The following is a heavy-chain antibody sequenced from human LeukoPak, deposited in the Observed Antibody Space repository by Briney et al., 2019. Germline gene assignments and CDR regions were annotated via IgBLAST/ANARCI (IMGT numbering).Heavy chain of an antibody. J-gene: IGHJ4*02. D-gene: IGHD5-12*01. V-gene: IGHV4-39*01. CDR3: ARLRMATNKNFDY. CDR1: GGSISSSSYY. Sequence: SETLSLTCTVSGGSISSSSYYWGWIRQPPGKGLEWIGSIYYSGSTYYNPSLKSRVTISVDTSKNQFSLKLSPVTAADTAVYYCARLRMATNKNFDYWGQGTLVTVSS. CDR2: IYYSGST.